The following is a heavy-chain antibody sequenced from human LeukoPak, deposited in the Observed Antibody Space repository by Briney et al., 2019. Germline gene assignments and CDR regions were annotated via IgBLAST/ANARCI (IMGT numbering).Heavy chain of an antibody. CDR2: ISGSGSNT. J-gene: IGHJ4*02. CDR1: GFPYSHYP. V-gene: IGHV3-23*01. D-gene: IGHD3-22*01. Sequence: HPGGSQSLSCVASGFPYSHYPMRWAPQAPGKGLEWVSGISGSGSNTYNADSVKGRFTISRTNSKHTMSLQMNSLRVGDTAIYDCAKAIYDESRGSDFWGQGTLVTVSS. CDR3: AKAIYDESRGSDF.